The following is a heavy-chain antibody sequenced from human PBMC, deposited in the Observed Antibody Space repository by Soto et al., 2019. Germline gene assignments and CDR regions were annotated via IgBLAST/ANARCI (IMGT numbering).Heavy chain of an antibody. CDR1: GFTFSNFA. J-gene: IGHJ6*02. V-gene: IGHV3-23*01. D-gene: IGHD4-17*01. CDR2: ISGSGGKT. Sequence: PGGSLRLSCAASGFTFSNFAMTWVRQAPGRGLEWVSSISGSGGKTYYKDSVKGRFTISRDNSKNTVDLQMNSLRPEDTAVYYCAEILSKVTTYYYGMDVWGQGTTVTVSS. CDR3: AEILSKVTTYYYGMDV.